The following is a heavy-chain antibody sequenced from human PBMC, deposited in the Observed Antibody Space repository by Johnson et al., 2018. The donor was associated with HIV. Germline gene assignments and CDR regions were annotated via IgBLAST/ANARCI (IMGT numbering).Heavy chain of an antibody. CDR1: EFTFGNYW. CDR3: AKVYCGGDCSFGGAAFNI. V-gene: IGHV3-7*05. CDR2: INQDGSEK. J-gene: IGHJ3*02. D-gene: IGHD2-21*02. Sequence: VQLVESGGGLVQPGGSLRLSCAASEFTFGNYWISWLRQAPGKGLEWVANINQDGSEKLYVDSVKGRFTISRDNAKNSLYLQMNSLRAEDTAVYYCAKVYCGGDCSFGGAAFNIWGQGTMVTVSS.